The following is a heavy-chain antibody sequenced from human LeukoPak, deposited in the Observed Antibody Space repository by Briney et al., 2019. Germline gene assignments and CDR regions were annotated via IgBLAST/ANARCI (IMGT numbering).Heavy chain of an antibody. J-gene: IGHJ5*02. V-gene: IGHV4-4*07. CDR1: GGSLSGFY. CDR3: TRGPSGYYGFDP. D-gene: IGHD3-9*01. CDR2: ISASGNT. Sequence: NPSETLSLTCSVSGGSLSGFYWSWLRQPAGKGLEWIGRISASGNTNYNPSLKSRVAISTDTSRNQFSLKLNSVTAADTAVYYCTRGPSGYYGFDPWGQGTLVTVSS.